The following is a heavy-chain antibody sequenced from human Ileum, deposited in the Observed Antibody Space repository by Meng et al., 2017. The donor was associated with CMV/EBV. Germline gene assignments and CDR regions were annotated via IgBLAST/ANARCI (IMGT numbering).Heavy chain of an antibody. J-gene: IGHJ4*02. CDR1: GYTFTYPY. CDR2: ITIYNGNT. Sequence: QMQLVQSGAEVKTTGSSVKISCKASGYTFTYPYLHWVRQAPGQALEWMGWITIYNGNTHYAQRFQDRLTITRHNSLHTAYMELRSLTFDDTAIYYCTRDPHGDWDVYWGQGTLVTVSS. V-gene: IGHV1-45*02. D-gene: IGHD4-17*01. CDR3: TRDPHGDWDVY.